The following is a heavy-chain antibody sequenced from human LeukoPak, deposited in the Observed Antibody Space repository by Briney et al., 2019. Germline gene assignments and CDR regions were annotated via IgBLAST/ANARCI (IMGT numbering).Heavy chain of an antibody. CDR2: IWYDGSNK. Sequence: YPGGSLRLSCAASGFTFSSYGMHWVRQAPGKGLEWVAVIWYDGSNKYYADSVKGRFTISRDNSKNTLYLQMNSLRAEDTAVYYCAKEGIVTTSVQLVGFGDPVYYFDYWGQGTLVTVSS. V-gene: IGHV3-33*06. CDR3: AKEGIVTTSVQLVGFGDPVYYFDY. CDR1: GFTFSSYG. J-gene: IGHJ4*02. D-gene: IGHD4-11*01.